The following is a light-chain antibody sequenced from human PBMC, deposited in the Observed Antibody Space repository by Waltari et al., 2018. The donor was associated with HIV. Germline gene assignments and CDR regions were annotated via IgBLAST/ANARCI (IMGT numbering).Light chain of an antibody. J-gene: IGKJ4*02. CDR2: KVS. Sequence: DVVLTLSPLFLPVNLGQPASIACRSTQSLLYSDGDTYLNWFHQRPGQSPRRLIYKVSNRDSGVPDRFSGSGSGTDFTLKISRVEAEDVGVYYCMQGTHWPPTFGGGTKVEIK. V-gene: IGKV2-30*01. CDR1: QSLLYSDGDTY. CDR3: MQGTHWPPT.